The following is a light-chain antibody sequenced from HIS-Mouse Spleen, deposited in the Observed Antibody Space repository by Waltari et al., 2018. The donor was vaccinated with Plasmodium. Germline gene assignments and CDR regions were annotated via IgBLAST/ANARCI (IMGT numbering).Light chain of an antibody. CDR1: SSDVGSYNL. CDR3: CSYAGSSTFVV. V-gene: IGLV2-23*03. CDR2: EGS. J-gene: IGLJ2*01. Sequence: QSALTQPASVSGSPGQSITISCTGTSSDVGSYNLVSWYQQHPGKAPKLMIYEGSKRPAGVSNRFAGSKSGHTASLTISGFQAEDEADYYCCSYAGSSTFVVFGGGTRLTVL.